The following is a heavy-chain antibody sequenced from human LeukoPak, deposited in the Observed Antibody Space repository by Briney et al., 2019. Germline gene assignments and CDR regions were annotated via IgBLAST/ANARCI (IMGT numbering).Heavy chain of an antibody. CDR3: AKDSGWTTVTQFAFDI. CDR1: GFTFSSYG. CDR2: IRYDGSNK. V-gene: IGHV3-30*02. D-gene: IGHD4-17*01. Sequence: GGSLRLSCAASGFTFSSYGMHWVRQAPGKGLEWVAFIRYDGSNKYYADSVKGRFTISRDNSKNTLYLQMNSLGAEDTAVYYCAKDSGWTTVTQFAFDIWGQGTMVTVSS. J-gene: IGHJ3*02.